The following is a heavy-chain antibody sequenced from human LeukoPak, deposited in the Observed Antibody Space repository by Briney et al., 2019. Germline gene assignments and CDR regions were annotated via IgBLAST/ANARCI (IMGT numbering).Heavy chain of an antibody. J-gene: IGHJ5*02. CDR1: GGTFSSYA. Sequence: ASVKVSCKASGGTFSSYAISWVRQAPGQGLEWMGWISAYNGNTNYAQKYQGRVTMTTDTSTSTAYMELRSLRSDDTALYYCARDRGRYYDSSSDPWGQGTLVTVSS. CDR3: ARDRGRYYDSSSDP. D-gene: IGHD3-22*01. CDR2: ISAYNGNT. V-gene: IGHV1-18*01.